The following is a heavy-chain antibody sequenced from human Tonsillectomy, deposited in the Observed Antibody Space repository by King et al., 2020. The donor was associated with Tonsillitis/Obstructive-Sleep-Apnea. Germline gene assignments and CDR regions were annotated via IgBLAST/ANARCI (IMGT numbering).Heavy chain of an antibody. J-gene: IGHJ6*03. CDR3: ARDPPTVTTAYYYYYYMDV. V-gene: IGHV3-48*03. CDR1: GFTFSSYE. Sequence: VQLVESGGGLVQPGGSLRLSCAASGFTFSSYEMNWVRQAPGKGLEWVSYISSSGSTIYYADSVKGRFTISRDNAKNSLYLQMNSLRAEDTAVYYCARDPPTVTTAYYYYYYMDVWGKGTTVTVSS. CDR2: ISSSGSTI. D-gene: IGHD4-11*01.